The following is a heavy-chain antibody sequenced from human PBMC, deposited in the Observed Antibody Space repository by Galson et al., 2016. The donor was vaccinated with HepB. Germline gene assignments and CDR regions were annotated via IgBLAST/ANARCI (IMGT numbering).Heavy chain of an antibody. CDR2: ISDSGGTT. CDR1: GFTFENYA. J-gene: IGHJ4*02. V-gene: IGHV3-23*01. Sequence: SLRLSCAASGFTFENYAMNWVRQAPGKGLEWVSGISDSGGTTHYADSVKGRITVSRDNSKDTLYLQMNSLRADDTAMYYCASQYSTTWHSYLRYWGQGTLVTVSS. CDR3: ASQYSTTWHSYLRY. D-gene: IGHD6-13*01.